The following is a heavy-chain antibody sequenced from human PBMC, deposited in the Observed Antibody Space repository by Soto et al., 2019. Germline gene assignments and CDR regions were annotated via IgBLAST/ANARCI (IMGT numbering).Heavy chain of an antibody. J-gene: IGHJ4*02. CDR2: ISYDGSNK. D-gene: IGHD3-22*01. V-gene: IGHV3-30-3*01. CDR1: GFTFSSFA. CDR3: ARAYDSSMNYFDY. Sequence: QVQLVESGGGVVQPGRSLRLSCAASGFTFSSFAIHWVRQAPGKGLEWVSRISYDGSNKYYADSGKGRFTISRDNSKNTLYLQMNSLRAEDTAVYYCARAYDSSMNYFDYWGQGTLVTVSS.